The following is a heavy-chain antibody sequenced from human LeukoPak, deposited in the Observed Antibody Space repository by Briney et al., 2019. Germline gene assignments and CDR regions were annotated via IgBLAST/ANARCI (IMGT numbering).Heavy chain of an antibody. CDR3: ARVMDYGGNRENFDY. Sequence: ASMKVSCKASGYTFTAYYMHWVRQAPVQGLEWMGWINPKSGGTNYGKKFQGRVTMTRDTSINTAYMELSRLRSDDTAVYYCARVMDYGGNRENFDYWGQGTLVTVSS. D-gene: IGHD4-23*01. J-gene: IGHJ4*02. CDR2: INPKSGGT. CDR1: GYTFTAYY. V-gene: IGHV1-2*02.